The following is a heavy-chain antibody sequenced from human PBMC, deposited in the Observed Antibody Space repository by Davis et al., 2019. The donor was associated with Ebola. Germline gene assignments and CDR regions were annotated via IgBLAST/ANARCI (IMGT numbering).Heavy chain of an antibody. Sequence: MPGGSLRLSCTVSGGSISSSSYYWGWIRQPPGKGLEWIGSIYYSGSTYYNPSLKSRVTISVDKSKNQFSLKLSSVTAADTAVYYCARGYTGWFDPWGQGTLVTVSS. V-gene: IGHV4-39*07. D-gene: IGHD2-2*02. CDR1: GGSISSSSYY. CDR2: IYYSGST. J-gene: IGHJ5*02. CDR3: ARGYTGWFDP.